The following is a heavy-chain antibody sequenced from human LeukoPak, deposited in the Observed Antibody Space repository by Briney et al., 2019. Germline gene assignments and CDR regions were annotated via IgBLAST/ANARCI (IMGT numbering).Heavy chain of an antibody. J-gene: IGHJ6*02. V-gene: IGHV1-24*01. CDR1: GYTLTELS. CDR3: ATDLCSGGSCYKQGDYGMDV. Sequence: ASVKVSCKVSGYTLTELSMHWVRQAPGKGLEWMGGFDPEDGETIYAQKFQGRVTMTEDTSTDTAYMELSSLRSEDTAVYYCATDLCSGGSCYKQGDYGMDVWGQGTTVTVSS. D-gene: IGHD2-15*01. CDR2: FDPEDGET.